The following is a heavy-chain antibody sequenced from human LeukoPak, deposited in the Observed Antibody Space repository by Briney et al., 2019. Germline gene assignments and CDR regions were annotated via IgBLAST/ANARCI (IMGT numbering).Heavy chain of an antibody. CDR3: ARLSKGRYFDYIFDS. CDR1: GDSVSSTTYY. Sequence: PSQTLSLTCTVSGDSVSSTTYYWGWIRQPPVKGLDGMANIYYTGSTYSNPSLKRRVSRSVYTSKHHCTLEKSSLTAPHTAVYFCARLSKGRYFDYIFDSWGQGTLVTVSS. V-gene: IGHV4-39*02. D-gene: IGHD3-9*01. J-gene: IGHJ4*02. CDR2: IYYTGST.